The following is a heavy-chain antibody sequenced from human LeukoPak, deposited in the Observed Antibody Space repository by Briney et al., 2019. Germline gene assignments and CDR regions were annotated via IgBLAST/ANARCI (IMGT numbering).Heavy chain of an antibody. D-gene: IGHD3-22*01. CDR3: ARSPSYYYDSSAADY. CDR2: IYPGDSDT. Sequence: GESLKISCKGSGYSFTSYWIGWVRQMPGKGLEWMGIIYPGDSDTRYSPSFQGQVTTSADKSISTAYLQWSSLKASDTAMYYCARSPSYYYDSSAADYWGQGTLVTVSS. CDR1: GYSFTSYW. V-gene: IGHV5-51*01. J-gene: IGHJ4*02.